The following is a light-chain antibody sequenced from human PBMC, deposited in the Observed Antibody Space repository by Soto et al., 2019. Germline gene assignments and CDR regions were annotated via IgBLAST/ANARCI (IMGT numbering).Light chain of an antibody. V-gene: IGLV2-8*01. CDR3: TSYAGGNNV. CDR1: SSDVGGYNY. Sequence: HSALTQPPSASGSPGQSVTISCTGTSSDVGGYNYVSWYQQHPGKVPKLMVYEVNKRPSGVPDRFSGSKSGNTASLTVSGLQAEDEADYYCTSYAGGNNVFGTGTMLTVL. CDR2: EVN. J-gene: IGLJ1*01.